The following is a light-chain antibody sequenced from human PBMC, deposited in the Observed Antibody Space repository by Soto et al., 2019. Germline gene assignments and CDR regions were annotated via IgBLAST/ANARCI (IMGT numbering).Light chain of an antibody. J-gene: IGKJ1*01. CDR2: GTS. CDR1: QTVAYTS. V-gene: IGKV3-20*01. CDR3: QQYVTTPRT. Sequence: EIVLTQSPGILSLSPGARATLSCRASQTVAYTSLAWYQQRPGQAPRLLIYGTSTRATGTPDRFIGSGSGTALTLTISRLEPEDVAVYYCQQYVTTPRTFGQGTKVE.